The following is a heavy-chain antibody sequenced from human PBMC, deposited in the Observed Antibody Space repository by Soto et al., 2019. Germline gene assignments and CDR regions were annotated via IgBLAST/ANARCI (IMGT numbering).Heavy chain of an antibody. CDR3: ARGYCSGGSCYPRHYFDY. V-gene: IGHV4-34*01. CDR1: GGSFSGYY. CDR2: INHSGST. J-gene: IGHJ4*02. D-gene: IGHD2-15*01. Sequence: SETLSLTSAVYGGSFSGYYWSWIRQPPGKGLEWIGEINHSGSTNYNPSLKSRVTISVDTSKNQFSLKLSSVTAADTAVYYCARGYCSGGSCYPRHYFDYWGQGTLVTVSS.